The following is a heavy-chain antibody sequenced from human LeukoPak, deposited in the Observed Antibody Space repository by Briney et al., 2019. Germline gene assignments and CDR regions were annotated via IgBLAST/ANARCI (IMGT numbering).Heavy chain of an antibody. CDR3: ARGSSSWYDAFDI. J-gene: IGHJ3*02. CDR1: GFTFSSYA. CDR2: ISYDGSNK. D-gene: IGHD6-13*01. V-gene: IGHV3-30-3*01. Sequence: GGSLRLSCAASGFTFSSYAMHWVRQAPGKGLEWVAVISYDGSNKYYADSVKGRFTISRDNSKNTLYLQMNSLRAEDTAVYYCARGSSSWYDAFDIWGQGTMVTVSS.